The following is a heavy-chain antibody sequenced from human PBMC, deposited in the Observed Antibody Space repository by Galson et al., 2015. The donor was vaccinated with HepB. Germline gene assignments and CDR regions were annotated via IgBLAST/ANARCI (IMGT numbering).Heavy chain of an antibody. D-gene: IGHD6-13*01. V-gene: IGHV3-53*04. J-gene: IGHJ2*01. CDR2: IYSGGST. CDR3: ARKYIAAATSKYWYFDL. CDR1: GFTFSSYG. Sequence: SLRLSCAASGFTFSSYGMHWVRQAPGKGLEWVSVIYSGGSTYYADSVKGRFTISRHNSKNTLYLQMNSLRAEDTAVYYCARKYIAAATSKYWYFDLWGRGTLVTVSS.